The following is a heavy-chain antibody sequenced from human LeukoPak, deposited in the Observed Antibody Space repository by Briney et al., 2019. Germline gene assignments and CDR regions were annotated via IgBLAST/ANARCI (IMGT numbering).Heavy chain of an antibody. CDR1: GFTFDNYV. D-gene: IGHD3-22*01. Sequence: GGSLRLSCAASGFTFDNYVMAWFRQAPGKGLEWVSTISALFPNTYSADSVKGRFTISRDNSKSTLYLQMNSLRDEDTAVYYCAKDLGVGGYYYFDYWGQGTLVTVSS. CDR2: ISALFPNT. J-gene: IGHJ4*02. CDR3: AKDLGVGGYYYFDY. V-gene: IGHV3-23*01.